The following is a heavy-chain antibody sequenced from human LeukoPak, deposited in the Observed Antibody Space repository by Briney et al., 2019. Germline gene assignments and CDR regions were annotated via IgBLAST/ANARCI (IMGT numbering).Heavy chain of an antibody. CDR2: INPNTGGT. D-gene: IGHD3-9*01. Sequence: GASVKVSCKASGYTFTGHYMHWVRQAPGQGLEWMGWINPNTGGTSYAQKFQGRVTMTRDTSISTAYMELSRLRSDDTALYYCARVDDVLTGSAFDIWGQGTMVTVSS. CDR1: GYTFTGHY. V-gene: IGHV1-2*02. CDR3: ARVDDVLTGSAFDI. J-gene: IGHJ3*02.